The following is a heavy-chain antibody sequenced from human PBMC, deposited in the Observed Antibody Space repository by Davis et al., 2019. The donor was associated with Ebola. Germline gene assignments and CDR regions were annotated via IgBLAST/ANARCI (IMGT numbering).Heavy chain of an antibody. D-gene: IGHD6-13*01. CDR3: ARSASSWSYYYYGMDV. J-gene: IGHJ6*02. CDR1: GYSFTSYW. CDR2: IYPGYSDT. Sequence: GESLKISCQGSGYSFTSYWIGWVRQLPGKGLEWMGIIYPGYSDTRYSPSFQGQVTISADKSISTAYLQWSSLKASDTAMYYCARSASSWSYYYYGMDVWGQGTTVTVSS. V-gene: IGHV5-51*01.